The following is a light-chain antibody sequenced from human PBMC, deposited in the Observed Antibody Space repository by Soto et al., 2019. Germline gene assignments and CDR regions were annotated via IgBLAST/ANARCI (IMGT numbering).Light chain of an antibody. Sequence: QSVLTQPPSVSGAPGQRVTISCTGSSSNIGAGYNVHWYQQLPGTAPKLLIYGNSNRPSGVPDPFSGSKSGTSASLAITGLKDEDEADYYCQSYASSLSGWVFGGGTKLTV. CDR1: SSNIGAGYN. V-gene: IGLV1-40*01. CDR2: GNS. CDR3: QSYASSLSGWV. J-gene: IGLJ3*02.